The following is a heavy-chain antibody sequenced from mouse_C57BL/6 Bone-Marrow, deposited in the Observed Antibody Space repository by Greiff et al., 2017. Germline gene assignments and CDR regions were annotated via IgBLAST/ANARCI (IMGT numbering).Heavy chain of an antibody. V-gene: IGHV1-61*01. D-gene: IGHD2-1*01. CDR1: GYTFTSYW. Sequence: QVQLQQPGAELVRPGSSVKLSYKASGYTFTSYWMDWVKQRPGQGLEWIGNIYPSDSETHYNQKFKDKATLTVDKSSSTAYMQLSSLTSEDSAVYYCARGGKKLPWFAYWGQGTLVTVSA. CDR3: ARGGKKLPWFAY. CDR2: IYPSDSET. J-gene: IGHJ3*01.